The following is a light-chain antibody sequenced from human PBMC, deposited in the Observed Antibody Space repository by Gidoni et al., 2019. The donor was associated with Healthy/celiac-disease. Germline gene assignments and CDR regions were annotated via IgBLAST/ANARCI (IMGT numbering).Light chain of an antibody. CDR2: DAS. V-gene: IGKV1-5*01. Sequence: DIQLTQSPSTLSASVGDRVTITCRASQRISSWLAWYQQKPGKAPKLLIYDASSLERGVPSRFSGSGSGTEFTLTISSLQPDDVATYYCQQYNSYLYTFGQGTKLEIK. J-gene: IGKJ2*01. CDR1: QRISSW. CDR3: QQYNSYLYT.